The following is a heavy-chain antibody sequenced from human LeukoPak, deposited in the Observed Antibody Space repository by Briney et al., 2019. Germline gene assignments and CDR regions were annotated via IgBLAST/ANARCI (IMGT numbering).Heavy chain of an antibody. V-gene: IGHV1-18*01. CDR2: ISTYNGNT. CDR1: GYTFTSYG. CDR3: ARDPPRIAVAASGH. J-gene: IGHJ4*02. D-gene: IGHD6-19*01. Sequence: GASVKVSCKASGYTFTSYGINWVRQAPGQGLEWMGWISTYNGNTNYAQKFQGRVTMTTDTSTSTVYMEVRSLRSDNTAVYYCARDPPRIAVAASGHWGQGTLVTVSS.